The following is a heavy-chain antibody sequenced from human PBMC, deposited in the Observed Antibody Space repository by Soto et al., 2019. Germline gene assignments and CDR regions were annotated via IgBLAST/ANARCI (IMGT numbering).Heavy chain of an antibody. Sequence: QVQLVQSGAEVKKPGASVKVSCKASGYTFTGYYMHWVRQAPGQGLEWMGWINPNSGGTNYAQKFQRWVTITRDTSISTAYMELSRLRSDDTAVYYCARGGAYYSTPYYGMDVWGQGTTVTASS. CDR2: INPNSGGT. D-gene: IGHD2-21*01. J-gene: IGHJ6*02. V-gene: IGHV1-2*04. CDR3: ARGGAYYSTPYYGMDV. CDR1: GYTFTGYY.